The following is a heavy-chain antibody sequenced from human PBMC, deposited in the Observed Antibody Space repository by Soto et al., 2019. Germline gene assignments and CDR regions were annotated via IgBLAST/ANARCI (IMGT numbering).Heavy chain of an antibody. D-gene: IGHD3-10*01. Sequence: PGGSLRLSCAASGFTFSSYAMSWVRQAPGKGLEWVSAISGSGGSTYYADSVKGRFTISRDNAKNSLYLQMNSLRAEDTAVYYCARIYERPSVLFGELLYVYGMDVWGQGTTVTVSS. CDR3: ARIYERPSVLFGELLYVYGMDV. V-gene: IGHV3-23*01. CDR2: ISGSGGST. CDR1: GFTFSSYA. J-gene: IGHJ6*02.